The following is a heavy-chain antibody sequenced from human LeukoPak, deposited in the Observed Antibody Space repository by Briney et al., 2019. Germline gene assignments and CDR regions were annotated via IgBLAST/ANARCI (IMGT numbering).Heavy chain of an antibody. Sequence: PGGSLRLSCAASGFTFSTYSMNWVRQAPGKGLEWVSSISSSVSYIYYADSVRGRFTISRGNANNSLYLQMNSMRAADTAVYYCARGTYGDYSFDSWGQGTLVTVSS. CDR3: ARGTYGDYSFDS. D-gene: IGHD4-17*01. V-gene: IGHV3-21*01. CDR1: GFTFSTYS. J-gene: IGHJ4*02. CDR2: ISSSVSYI.